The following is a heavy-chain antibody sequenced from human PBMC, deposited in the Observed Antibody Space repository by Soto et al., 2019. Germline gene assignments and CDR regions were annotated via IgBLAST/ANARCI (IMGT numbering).Heavy chain of an antibody. CDR2: IYYSGST. CDR3: ARDSSSWCFDY. V-gene: IGHV4-31*03. CDR1: GGSISSGGYY. Sequence: SDTLYLTCTVSGGSISSGGYYWSWIRQHPGKGLEWIGYIYYSGSTYYNPSLKSRVTISVDTSKNQFSLKLSSVTAADTAVYYCARDSSSWCFDYWGQGTLVTVSS. D-gene: IGHD6-13*01. J-gene: IGHJ4*02.